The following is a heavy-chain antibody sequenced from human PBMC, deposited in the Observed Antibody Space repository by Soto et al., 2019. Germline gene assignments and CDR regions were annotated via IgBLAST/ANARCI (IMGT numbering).Heavy chain of an antibody. CDR1: GGSISSGGYY. J-gene: IGHJ6*02. D-gene: IGHD2-2*01. Sequence: SETLSLTCTVSGGSISSGGYYWSWIRQHPGKGLEWIGYIYYSGSTYYNPSLKSRVTISVDTSKNQFSLKLSSVTAADTAVYYCDTHLVLVCTSLCSYYGTDVPGPATSLTLS. V-gene: IGHV4-31*03. CDR2: IYYSGST. CDR3: DTHLVLVCTSLCSYYGTDV.